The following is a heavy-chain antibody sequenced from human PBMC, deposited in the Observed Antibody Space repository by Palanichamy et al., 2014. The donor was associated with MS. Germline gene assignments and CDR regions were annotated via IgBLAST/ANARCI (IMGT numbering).Heavy chain of an antibody. D-gene: IGHD3-16*01. J-gene: IGHJ4*02. CDR3: ARGGPSSKYFDY. Sequence: QVQLQESGPGLGKPSETLSLTCTVSGGSISSDYWSWIRQPPGKGLEWIGYIYNSGSTNYNSSLQSRVTMSLDTSKNQFSLKLSSVTAADTAAYYCARGGPSSKYFDYWGQGTLVTVSS. CDR1: GGSISSDY. CDR2: IYNSGST. V-gene: IGHV4-59*01.